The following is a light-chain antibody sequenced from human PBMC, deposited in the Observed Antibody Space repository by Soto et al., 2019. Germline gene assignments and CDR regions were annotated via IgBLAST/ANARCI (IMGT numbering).Light chain of an antibody. CDR3: QQYPWT. J-gene: IGKJ1*01. Sequence: GDRVTITCRASQSISSWLAWYQQKPGKAPKLLIYDASSLESGVPSRFSGSGSGTEFTLTISSLQPDDFATYYCQQYPWTFGQGTKVDVK. CDR1: QSISSW. CDR2: DAS. V-gene: IGKV1-5*01.